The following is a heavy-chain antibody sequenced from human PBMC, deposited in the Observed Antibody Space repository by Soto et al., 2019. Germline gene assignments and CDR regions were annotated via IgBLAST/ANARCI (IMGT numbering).Heavy chain of an antibody. D-gene: IGHD3-10*01. V-gene: IGHV3-13*01. CDR3: VRGLPGGFDP. CDR1: GFIFSNFD. CDR2: IGFAGDT. J-gene: IGHJ5*02. Sequence: GGSLKLSCGASGFIFSNFDMHWVRQTTEKGLEWVSGIGFAGDTNYSGSVKGRFTISRENAKNSLFLQMNSLRVGDTAVYYCVRGLPGGFDPWGQGTLVTVSS.